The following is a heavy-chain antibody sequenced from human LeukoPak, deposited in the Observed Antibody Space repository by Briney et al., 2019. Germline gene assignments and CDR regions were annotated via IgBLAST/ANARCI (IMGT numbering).Heavy chain of an antibody. CDR3: ARNVAVTLSFDY. Sequence: ASVKVSCKASGGTFSSYAISWVRQAPGQGLEWMGRIIPILGIANYAQKFQGRVTITADKSTSTAYMDLSSLRSEDTAVYYCARNVAVTLSFDYWGQGTLVTVSS. V-gene: IGHV1-69*04. D-gene: IGHD4-11*01. CDR1: GGTFSSYA. J-gene: IGHJ4*02. CDR2: IIPILGIA.